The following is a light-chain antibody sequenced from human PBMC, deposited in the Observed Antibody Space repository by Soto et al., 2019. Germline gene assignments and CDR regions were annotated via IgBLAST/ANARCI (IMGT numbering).Light chain of an antibody. V-gene: IGKV1-39*01. CDR3: QQSYTTPWK. Sequence: IQMTHSPGSRAAPVGGRVTITFLASQSISSYLNWYQQRPGKAPHLLIYAASSLQSGVPSRFSGSGSGTDFTLTISSLQPEDFASYYCQQSYTTPWKCGQGTKVDIK. J-gene: IGKJ1*01. CDR1: QSISSY. CDR2: AAS.